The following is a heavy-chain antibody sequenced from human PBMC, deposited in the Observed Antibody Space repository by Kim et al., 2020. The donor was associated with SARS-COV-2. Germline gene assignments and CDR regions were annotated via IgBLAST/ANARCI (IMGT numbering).Heavy chain of an antibody. CDR1: GYTFTGYY. CDR3: ARDDPIPGQGGPYYYYYGMDV. J-gene: IGHJ6*02. D-gene: IGHD3-16*01. V-gene: IGHV1-2*06. CDR2: INPNSGGT. Sequence: ASVKVSCKASGYTFTGYYMHWVRQAPGQGLEWMGRINPNSGGTNYAQKFQGRVTMTRDTSISTAYMELSRLRSDDTAVYYCARDDPIPGQGGPYYYYYGMDVWGQGTTVTVSS.